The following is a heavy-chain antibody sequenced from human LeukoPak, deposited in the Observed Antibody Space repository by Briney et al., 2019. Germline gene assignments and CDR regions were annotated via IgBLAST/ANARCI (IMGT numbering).Heavy chain of an antibody. CDR3: ARDGVPIRYCSGGSCSGNWFDP. V-gene: IGHV3-21*01. D-gene: IGHD2-15*01. Sequence: GGSLRLSCAASGFTFSSYSMNWVRQAPGKGLEWVSSISSSSSYIYYADSVKGRFTISRDNAKNSLYPQMNSLRAEDTAVYYCARDGVPIRYCSGGSCSGNWFDPWGQGTLVTVSS. CDR1: GFTFSSYS. CDR2: ISSSSSYI. J-gene: IGHJ5*02.